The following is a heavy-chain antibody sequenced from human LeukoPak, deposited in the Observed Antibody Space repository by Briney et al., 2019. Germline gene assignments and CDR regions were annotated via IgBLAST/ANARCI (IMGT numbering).Heavy chain of an antibody. CDR3: ARDDCSSTSCYSLDY. D-gene: IGHD2-2*01. V-gene: IGHV1-2*02. CDR2: INPNSGGT. J-gene: IGHJ4*02. Sequence: GASVKVSCKASGYTFTGYYMHWVRQAPGQGLEWMGWINPNSGGTNYAQKFQGRVTMTRDTSISTAYMELSRLRSDDTAEYYCARDDCSSTSCYSLDYWGQGTLVTVSS. CDR1: GYTFTGYY.